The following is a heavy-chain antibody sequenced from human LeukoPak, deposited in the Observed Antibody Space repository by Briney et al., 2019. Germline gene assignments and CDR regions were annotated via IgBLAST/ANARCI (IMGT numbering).Heavy chain of an antibody. CDR2: MSSDGNAM. Sequence: PGRSLRLSCAASGFTFTAYLIHWVRQAPGKGLEWEAVMSSDGNAMFYADSVKGRFTISRDNSKNTLYLQMNSLRAEDTAVYYCVRESEYYFDHSASFDYWGQGTLVTVSS. CDR3: VRESEYYFDHSASFDY. CDR1: GFTFTAYL. V-gene: IGHV3-30-3*01. D-gene: IGHD3-22*01. J-gene: IGHJ4*02.